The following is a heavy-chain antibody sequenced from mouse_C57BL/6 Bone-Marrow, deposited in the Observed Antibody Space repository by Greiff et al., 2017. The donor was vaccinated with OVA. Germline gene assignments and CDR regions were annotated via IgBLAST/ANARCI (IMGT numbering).Heavy chain of an antibody. J-gene: IGHJ4*01. CDR3: AVYYGSPYYAMDY. CDR1: GFTFSDYG. Sequence: DVKLVESGGGLVKPGGSLKLSCAASGFTFSDYGMHWVRQAPEKGLEWVAYISSGSSTIYYADTVKGRFTISRDNAKNTLFLQMTSLRSEDTAMYYCAVYYGSPYYAMDYWGQGTSVTVSS. D-gene: IGHD1-1*01. V-gene: IGHV5-17*01. CDR2: ISSGSSTI.